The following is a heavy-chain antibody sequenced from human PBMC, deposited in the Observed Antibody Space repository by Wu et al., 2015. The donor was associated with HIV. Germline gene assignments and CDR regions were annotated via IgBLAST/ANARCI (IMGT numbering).Heavy chain of an antibody. J-gene: IGHJ6*02. CDR3: ARVRPYCSSTSCPGYGMDV. D-gene: IGHD2-2*01. Sequence: QVQLVQSGAEVKKPGASVKVSCKASGYTFTSYDINWVRQATGQGLEWMGWMNPNSGNTGYAQKFQGRVTMTRNTSISTAYMELSSLRSEDTAVYYCARVRPYCSSTSCPGYGMDVWGQGTTVTVSS. V-gene: IGHV1-8*01. CDR1: GYTFTSYD. CDR2: MNPNSGNT.